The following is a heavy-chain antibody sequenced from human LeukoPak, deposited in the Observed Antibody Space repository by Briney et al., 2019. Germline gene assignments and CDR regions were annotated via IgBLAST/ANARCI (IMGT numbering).Heavy chain of an antibody. CDR3: ARGVFAGDLLTGYWYFDL. CDR1: GFTFSSYG. CDR2: IWYDGSNK. V-gene: IGHV3-33*01. D-gene: IGHD1-20*01. Sequence: GGSLRLSCAASGFTFSSYGFHWVRQAPGKGLEWVALIWYDGSNKNYVDSVRGRFTISRDNSTNTVYLPMNRLRAEDTAVYYCARGVFAGDLLTGYWYFDLWGRGTLVTVSS. J-gene: IGHJ2*01.